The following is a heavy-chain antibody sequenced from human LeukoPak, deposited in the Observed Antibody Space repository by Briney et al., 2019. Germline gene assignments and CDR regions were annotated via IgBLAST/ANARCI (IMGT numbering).Heavy chain of an antibody. CDR1: GYTFTSYG. Sequence: ASVKVSCKASGYTFTSYGISWVRQAPGQGLEWMGWISAYNGNTNYAQKLQGRVTMTTDTSTSTAYMELRSLRSDDTAVYYSAISTGTTGPFDYWGQGTLVTVSS. CDR3: AISTGTTGPFDY. D-gene: IGHD1-1*01. J-gene: IGHJ4*02. V-gene: IGHV1-18*01. CDR2: ISAYNGNT.